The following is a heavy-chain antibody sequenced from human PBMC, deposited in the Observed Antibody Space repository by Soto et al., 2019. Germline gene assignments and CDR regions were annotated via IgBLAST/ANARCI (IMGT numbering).Heavy chain of an antibody. D-gene: IGHD6-13*01. J-gene: IGHJ4*02. CDR3: AKDIRRIAAAGRGGDY. Sequence: PGGSLRLSCAASGFTFSSYAMSWVRQAPGKGLEWVSAISGSGGSTYYADSVKGRFTISRDNSKNTLYLQMNSLRAEDTAVYYCAKDIRRIAAAGRGGDYWGQGTLVNVYS. V-gene: IGHV3-23*01. CDR2: ISGSGGST. CDR1: GFTFSSYA.